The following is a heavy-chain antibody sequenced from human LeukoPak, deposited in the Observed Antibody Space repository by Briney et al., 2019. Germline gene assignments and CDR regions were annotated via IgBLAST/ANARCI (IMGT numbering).Heavy chain of an antibody. CDR3: AKEQDYFDS. V-gene: IGHV3-9*01. J-gene: IGHJ4*02. Sequence: GGSLRLSCVASGFTFDDYAMHWVRQAPGKGLEWVSGISWNSGNIDYADSVKGRFTISRDNAKNSLFLQMNSLRTDDTALYYCAKEQDYFDSWGQGTLVTVSS. CDR2: ISWNSGNI. CDR1: GFTFDDYA.